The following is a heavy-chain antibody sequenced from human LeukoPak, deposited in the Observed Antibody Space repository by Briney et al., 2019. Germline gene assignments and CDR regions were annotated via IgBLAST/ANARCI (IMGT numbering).Heavy chain of an antibody. CDR2: IRYDGSNK. V-gene: IGHV3-30*02. D-gene: IGHD3-10*01. CDR3: ARGFGELLIPDY. J-gene: IGHJ4*02. CDR1: GLTFSIYG. Sequence: RGGSLRPSCAASGLTFSIYGTGCVRHAPGDGMGWVAFIRYDGSNKYYADTVKGRFTISRDNSKSTQYLQMSSLRAEDMAVYYFARGFGELLIPDYWGQRALV.